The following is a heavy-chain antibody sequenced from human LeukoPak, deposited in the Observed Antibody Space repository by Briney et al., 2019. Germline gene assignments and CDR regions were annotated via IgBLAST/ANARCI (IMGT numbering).Heavy chain of an antibody. CDR3: ARDRDGPGATVDY. V-gene: IGHV3-74*01. J-gene: IGHJ4*02. CDR1: GFTFSTYW. Sequence: GGSLLLSCAASGFTFSTYWMLWVRPAPGKGLVWVSRINNDGSGTTYSESVKGRFTISRDNAKITLYLQMNSLRAEDTGVYYCARDRDGPGATVDYWGQGTLVTVSS. D-gene: IGHD1-26*01. CDR2: INNDGSGT.